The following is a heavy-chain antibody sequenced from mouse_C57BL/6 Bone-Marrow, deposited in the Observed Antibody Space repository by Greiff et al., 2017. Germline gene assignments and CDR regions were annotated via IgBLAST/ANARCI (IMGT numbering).Heavy chain of an antibody. CDR2: IWSGGST. Sequence: VQLQQSGPGLVQPSQSLSITCTVSGFSLTSYGVHWVRQSPGKGLEWLGVIWSGGSTDYNAAFISRLSISKDNSKSQVFFKMNSLQAYDTAIYYCARRGYFDVWGTGTTVTVSS. J-gene: IGHJ1*03. V-gene: IGHV2-2*01. CDR3: ARRGYFDV. CDR1: GFSLTSYG.